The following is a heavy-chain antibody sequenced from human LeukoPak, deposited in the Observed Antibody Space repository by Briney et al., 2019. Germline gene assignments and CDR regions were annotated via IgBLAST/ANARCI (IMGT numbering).Heavy chain of an antibody. CDR2: ISESDDT. CDR3: AKLTSGWFEDF. J-gene: IGHJ4*02. CDR1: GFTFSSYA. V-gene: IGHV3-23*01. Sequence: PGGSLRLSCAASGFTFSSYAMTWVRQAPGKGLEWVSAISESDDTYYLDSVKGRFTISRDFSKNTLYLQMNSLRAEDTAVYYCAKLTSGWFEDFWGQGTLVTASS. D-gene: IGHD6-19*01.